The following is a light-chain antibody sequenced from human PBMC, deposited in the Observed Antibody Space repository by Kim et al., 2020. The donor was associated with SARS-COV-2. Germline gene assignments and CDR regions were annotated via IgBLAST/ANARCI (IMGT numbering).Light chain of an antibody. V-gene: IGKV3-20*01. CDR2: GAS. CDR3: QQYGGSPVYT. J-gene: IGKJ2*01. CDR1: QSISSDY. Sequence: SPGETATLSCRPTQSISSDYLAWYQQKPGQAPRLLIYGASSRATGIPDRFVGSGSGTDFTLTISGLEPEDFAVYYCQQYGGSPVYTFGQGTKLEI.